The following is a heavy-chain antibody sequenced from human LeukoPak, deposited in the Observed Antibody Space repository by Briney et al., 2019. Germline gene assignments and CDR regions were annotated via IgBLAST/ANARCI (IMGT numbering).Heavy chain of an antibody. J-gene: IGHJ6*02. D-gene: IGHD3-10*01. CDR2: IRYDGSNK. CDR3: AKDSRLLRGVFLFYYYGLDV. V-gene: IGHV3-30*02. Sequence: GGSLRLSCAASGFTFSSYAMSWVRQAPGKGLEWVTFIRYDGSNKHYADSVKGRFTISRDNSKNTLYLQMNSLRPEDTAVYYCAKDSRLLRGVFLFYYYGLDVWGQGTTVTVSS. CDR1: GFTFSSYA.